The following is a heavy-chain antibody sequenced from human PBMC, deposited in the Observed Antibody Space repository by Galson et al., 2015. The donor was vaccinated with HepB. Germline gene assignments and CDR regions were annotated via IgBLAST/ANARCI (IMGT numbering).Heavy chain of an antibody. CDR3: ARDLTYGGSDYYEWFVFDS. D-gene: IGHD3-22*01. CDR1: GGTFSGYA. J-gene: IGHJ3*02. V-gene: IGHV1-69*10. Sequence: SVKVSCKASGGTFSGYAISWVRQAPGQGLEWMGGVIPIYDIAAYAQKFQGRVTITADISTSTAYMELSSLRSEDTAVFYCARDLTYGGSDYYEWFVFDSWGQVTMVTVSS. CDR2: VIPIYDIA.